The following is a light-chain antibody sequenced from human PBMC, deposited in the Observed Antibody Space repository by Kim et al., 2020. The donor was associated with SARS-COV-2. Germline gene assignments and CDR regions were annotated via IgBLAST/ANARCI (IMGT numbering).Light chain of an antibody. V-gene: IGLV4-69*01. J-gene: IGLJ1*01. CDR1: SGHSSYA. CDR2: LNSDGSH. Sequence: QLALTQSPSASASLGASVKLTCTLSSGHSSYAIAWHQQQPEKGPRYLMKLNSDGSHSKGDGIPDRFSGSVSGAERYLTISSLQSEDEADYYCQTWGTGLGVFGTGTKVTVL. CDR3: QTWGTGLGV.